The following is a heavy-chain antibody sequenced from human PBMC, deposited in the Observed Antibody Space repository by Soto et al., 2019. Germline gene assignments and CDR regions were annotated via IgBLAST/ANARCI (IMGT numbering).Heavy chain of an antibody. J-gene: IGHJ4*02. CDR2: IYSGNT. D-gene: IGHD3-16*01. V-gene: IGHV4-59*08. Sequence: QVQLQESGPGVVKPSETLSLTCTISGGSISGYYWTWIRQSPGKGLEYIGYIYSGNTNYNPSLNSRVTISVDTSKNHFSLKLSSVTAADTAVYYCGRNSSHGDYAYWGQGTLVTVSS. CDR1: GGSISGYY. CDR3: GRNSSHGDYAY.